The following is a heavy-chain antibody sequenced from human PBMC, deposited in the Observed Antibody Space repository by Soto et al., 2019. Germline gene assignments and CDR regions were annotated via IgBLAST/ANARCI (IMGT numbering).Heavy chain of an antibody. CDR2: IYYIGST. V-gene: IGHV4-59*08. Sequence: SETLSLTCTVSGGSISSYYWSWIRQPPGKGLEWIGYIYYIGSTNYNPSLKSRVTISVDTSKNQFSLKLSSVTAADTAVYYCASTIPVRGSYYYYMDVWGKGTTVTVSS. CDR1: GGSISSYY. CDR3: ASTIPVRGSYYYYMDV. J-gene: IGHJ6*03. D-gene: IGHD3-10*01.